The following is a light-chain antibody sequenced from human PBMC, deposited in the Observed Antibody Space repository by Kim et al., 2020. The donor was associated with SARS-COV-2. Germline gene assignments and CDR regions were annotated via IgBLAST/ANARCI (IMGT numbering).Light chain of an antibody. CDR2: DAS. CDR1: QSISIY. Sequence: EIVLTQSPATLSLSPGERATLSCRASQSISIYLAWYQQKPGQAPRLLIYDASNRATDIPARFSGSGSGTDFTLTISSLEPEDFAVYYCQQRSNWVTFGGGTKVDIK. J-gene: IGKJ4*01. CDR3: QQRSNWVT. V-gene: IGKV3-11*01.